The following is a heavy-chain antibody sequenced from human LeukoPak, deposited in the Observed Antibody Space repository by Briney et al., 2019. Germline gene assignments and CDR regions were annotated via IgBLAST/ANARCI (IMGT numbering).Heavy chain of an antibody. CDR1: GFTFSSYA. V-gene: IGHV3-23*01. J-gene: IGHJ6*02. D-gene: IGHD2-8*02. CDR2: ISGSGGST. Sequence: PGGSLRLSCAASGFTFSSYAMSWVRQAPGKRLEWVSAISGSGGSTYYADSVKGRFTISRDDSKNTLYLQMNSLRAEDTAVYYCAKVEPGRYYYYYYGMDVWGQGTTVTVSS. CDR3: AKVEPGRYYYYYYGMDV.